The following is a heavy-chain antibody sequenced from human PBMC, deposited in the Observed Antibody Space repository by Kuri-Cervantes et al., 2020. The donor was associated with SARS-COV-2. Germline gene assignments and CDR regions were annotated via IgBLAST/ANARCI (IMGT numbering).Heavy chain of an antibody. CDR2: ISSSGSTI. CDR3: ARDGGQLWSHYHYYYMDV. CDR1: GFTFSDYY. V-gene: IGHV3-11*04. D-gene: IGHD5-18*01. Sequence: GESLKISCAASGFTFSDYYMSWIRQAPGKGLEWVSYISSSGSTIYYTDSVKGRFTISRDNAKNSLYLQMNSLRAEDTAVYYCARDGGQLWSHYHYYYMDVWGKGTTVTVSS. J-gene: IGHJ6*03.